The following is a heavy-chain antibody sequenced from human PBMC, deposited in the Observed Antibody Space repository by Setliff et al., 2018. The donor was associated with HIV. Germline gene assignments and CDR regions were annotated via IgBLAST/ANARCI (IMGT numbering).Heavy chain of an antibody. D-gene: IGHD5-12*01. CDR1: GFTFSGYW. V-gene: IGHV3-74*01. J-gene: IGHJ6*02. CDR2: INTDWSGT. Sequence: GGSLRLSCAASGFTFSGYWMHWVRQAPGKGLVWVSRINTDWSGTTYADSVKGRFTISRDNAKNTLYLQMNSLSAEDTAVYYCAREATNYYGMDVWGQGTTVTVSS. CDR3: AREATNYYGMDV.